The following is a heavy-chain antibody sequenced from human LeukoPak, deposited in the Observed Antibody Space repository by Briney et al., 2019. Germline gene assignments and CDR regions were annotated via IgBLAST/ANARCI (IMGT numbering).Heavy chain of an antibody. CDR1: GYNFTSYW. CDR3: ARHGSSSWYGEVDYYYGMDV. CDR2: IYPGDSDT. D-gene: IGHD6-13*01. J-gene: IGHJ6*04. V-gene: IGHV5-51*01. Sequence: GESLKISCKGSGYNFTSYWIGGGRQMPGKGLEWMGIIYPGDSDTRYSPSFQGQVTISADKSISTAYLQWSGLKASDTAMYYCARHGSSSWYGEVDYYYGMDVWGKGTTVTVSS.